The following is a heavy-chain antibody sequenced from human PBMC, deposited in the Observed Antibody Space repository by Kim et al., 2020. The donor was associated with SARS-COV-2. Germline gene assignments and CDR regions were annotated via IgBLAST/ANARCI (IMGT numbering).Heavy chain of an antibody. CDR1: GFTFSSYG. CDR2: IWYDGSNK. D-gene: IGHD2-8*02. Sequence: GGSLRLSCAASGFTFSSYGIHWVRQAPGKGLEWVAVIWYDGSNKYYADSVKGRFTISRDNSKNTLYLQMNSLRAEDTAVYYCAKDRAGYCTGGVCLFPFYGMDVWGQGTTVTVSS. V-gene: IGHV3-33*06. CDR3: AKDRAGYCTGGVCLFPFYGMDV. J-gene: IGHJ6*02.